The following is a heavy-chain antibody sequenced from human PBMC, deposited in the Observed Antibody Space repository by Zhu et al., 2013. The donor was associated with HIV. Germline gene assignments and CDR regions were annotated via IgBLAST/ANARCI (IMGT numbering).Heavy chain of an antibody. Sequence: QVQLVQSGAEVRKPGASVKVSCKASGYSFTVYYLHWVRQAPGQGPETMGWINPKNGDTKYAQRFQGRVTMTRDTSISTIYMELSRLTSDDTAVYYCARGRRRYFDSSGYSSFDYWGQGSLVTVSS. V-gene: IGHV1-2*02. J-gene: IGHJ4*02. CDR3: ARGRRRYFDSSGYSSFDY. D-gene: IGHD3-22*01. CDR1: GYSFTVYY. CDR2: INPKNGDT.